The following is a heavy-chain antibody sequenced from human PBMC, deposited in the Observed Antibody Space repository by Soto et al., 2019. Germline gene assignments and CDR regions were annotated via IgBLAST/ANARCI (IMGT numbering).Heavy chain of an antibody. CDR1: GFTFISYA. D-gene: IGHD1-7*01. J-gene: IGHJ6*01. CDR2: ISYDGSNK. Sequence: SLRLSCAASGFTFISYAMHWVRQAPGKGLEWVAVISYDGSNKYYADSVKGRFTISRDNSKNTLYLQMNSLRAEDTAVYYCARGRVITGTSYYYGMDVWGQGTTVTAPQ. CDR3: ARGRVITGTSYYYGMDV. V-gene: IGHV3-30-3*01.